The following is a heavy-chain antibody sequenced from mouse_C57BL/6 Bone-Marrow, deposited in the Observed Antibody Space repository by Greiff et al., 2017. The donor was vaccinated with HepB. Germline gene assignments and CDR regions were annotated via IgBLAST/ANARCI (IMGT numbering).Heavy chain of an antibody. CDR3: ARSYYGSSYVNYFDY. J-gene: IGHJ2*01. V-gene: IGHV1-55*01. CDR2: IYPGSGST. CDR1: GYTFTSYW. Sequence: QVQLQQSGAELVKPGASVKLSCKASGYTFTSYWITWVKQRPGQGLEWIGDIYPGSGSTNYNEKFKSKATLTVDTSSSTAYMQLSSLTSEDSAVYYCARSYYGSSYVNYFDYWGQGTTLTVSS. D-gene: IGHD1-1*01.